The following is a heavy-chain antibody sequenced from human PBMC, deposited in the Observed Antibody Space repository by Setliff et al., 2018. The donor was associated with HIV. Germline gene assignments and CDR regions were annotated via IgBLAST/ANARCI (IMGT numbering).Heavy chain of an antibody. CDR1: GYTFSAYG. D-gene: IGHD6-19*01. J-gene: IGHJ4*02. CDR3: ARNSFPVGVTGTGPLFDY. V-gene: IGHV1-18*01. CDR2: ISAYNGNT. Sequence: ASVKVSCKASGYTFSAYGISWVRQAPGQGLEWMGWISAYNGNTNYAQKLQDRVTMTTDTSTRTAYMELRRLRSDDTAVYYCARNSFPVGVTGTGPLFDYWGQGTLVTVSS.